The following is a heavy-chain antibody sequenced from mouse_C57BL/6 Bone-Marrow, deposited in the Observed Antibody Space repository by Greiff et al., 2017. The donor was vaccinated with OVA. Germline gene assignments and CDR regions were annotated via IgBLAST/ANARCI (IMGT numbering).Heavy chain of an antibody. CDR1: GYTFTSYW. D-gene: IGHD2-3*01. CDR2: INPSNGGT. Sequence: VQLQQPGTELVKPGASVKLSCKASGYTFTSYWMHWVKQRPGQGLEWIGNINPSNGGTNYNEKFKSKATLTVDKSSSTAYMQLSSLTSEDSAVYYCARSRSIYDVYFYYWGQGTSVTVSS. J-gene: IGHJ4*01. CDR3: ARSRSIYDVYFYY. V-gene: IGHV1-53*01.